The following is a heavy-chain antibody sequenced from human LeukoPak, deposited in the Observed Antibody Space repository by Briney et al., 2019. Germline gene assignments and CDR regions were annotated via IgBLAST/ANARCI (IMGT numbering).Heavy chain of an antibody. D-gene: IGHD5-24*01. Sequence: GGSLRLSCAASGFTFSNLAMTWIRQAPGKGLEWVSTFSGRTTNTYYAGSVKGRFTISRHNSENTLYLQMNSLRAEDTAVYYCAKGMLVATTNFDYWGRGALVTVSS. V-gene: IGHV3-23*01. J-gene: IGHJ4*02. CDR1: GFTFSNLA. CDR2: FSGRTTNT. CDR3: AKGMLVATTNFDY.